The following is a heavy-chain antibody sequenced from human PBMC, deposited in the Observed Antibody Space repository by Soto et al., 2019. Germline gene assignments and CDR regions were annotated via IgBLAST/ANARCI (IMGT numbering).Heavy chain of an antibody. CDR1: GASITSSY. D-gene: IGHD3-22*01. J-gene: IGHJ3*02. Sequence: KASETLSLTCSVSGASITSSYCSWIRQSPGKGLEWIGYVHYSGVTKDNPSLKSRVTISVDTSKNQFSLKLTSVTAADTAVYYCARGYYDSRGQSNTFDILGQGTMVTVSS. CDR3: ARGYYDSRGQSNTFDI. CDR2: VHYSGVT. V-gene: IGHV4-59*01.